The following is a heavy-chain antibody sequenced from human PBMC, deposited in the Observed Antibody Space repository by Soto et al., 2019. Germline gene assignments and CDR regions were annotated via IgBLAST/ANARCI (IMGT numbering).Heavy chain of an antibody. D-gene: IGHD3-3*01. CDR3: ARALTLESWCDF. Sequence: ASVKVSCKASGYTFTGYYMHWVRQAPGQGLEWMGWINPNSGGTNYAQKFQGWVTMTRDTSISTAYMELSRLRSDDTAVYYCARALTLESWCDFWGQETLVTVCS. J-gene: IGHJ4*02. CDR2: INPNSGGT. CDR1: GYTFTGYY. V-gene: IGHV1-2*04.